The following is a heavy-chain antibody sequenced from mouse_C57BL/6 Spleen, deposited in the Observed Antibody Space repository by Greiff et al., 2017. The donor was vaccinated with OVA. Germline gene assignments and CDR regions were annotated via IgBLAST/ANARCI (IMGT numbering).Heavy chain of an antibody. J-gene: IGHJ3*01. D-gene: IGHD2-1*01. CDR3: AYLLFAY. CDR2: IDPSDSYT. V-gene: IGHV1-50*01. CDR1: GYTFTSYW. Sequence: HVQLQQSGAELVKPGASVKLSCKASGYTFTSYWMQWVKQRPGQGLEWIGEIDPSDSYTNYNQKFKGKATLTVDTSSSTAYMQLSSLTSEDSAVYYCAYLLFAYWGQGTLVTVSA.